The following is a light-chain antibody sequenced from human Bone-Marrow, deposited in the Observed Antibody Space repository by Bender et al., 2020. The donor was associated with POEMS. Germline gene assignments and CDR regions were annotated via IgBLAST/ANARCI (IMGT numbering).Light chain of an antibody. V-gene: IGLV2-14*01. CDR2: EVT. J-gene: IGLJ1*01. CDR1: SSDVGNYNY. Sequence: QSALTQPASVSGSPGQSITISCTGTSSDVGNYNYVSWYQQHPGKAPKLLIYEVTNRPSGVSDRFSGSNSANTASLTISGLQTEDEADYYCVSYTSDSTPYVFGTGTRVTVL. CDR3: VSYTSDSTPYV.